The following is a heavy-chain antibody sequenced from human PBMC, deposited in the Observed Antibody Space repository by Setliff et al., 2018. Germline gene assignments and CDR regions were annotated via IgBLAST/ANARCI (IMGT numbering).Heavy chain of an antibody. J-gene: IGHJ5*01. CDR3: ASRRTGPGGWFDY. Sequence: PSETLSLTCAVYGGSLSGYYWSWIRQPPGKGLEWIAEIDHSGDANYNPSLQSRVTISADTSKNQFSLKLTSVTAADTAIYYCASRRTGPGGWFDYWGQGTLVTVSS. V-gene: IGHV4-34*01. CDR2: IDHSGDA. CDR1: GGSLSGYY. D-gene: IGHD1-26*01.